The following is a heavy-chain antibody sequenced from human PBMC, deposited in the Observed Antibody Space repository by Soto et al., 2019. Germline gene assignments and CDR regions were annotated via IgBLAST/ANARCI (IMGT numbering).Heavy chain of an antibody. CDR2: INSDGSST. CDR1: GFTFSNYW. J-gene: IGHJ4*02. Sequence: GGSLRLSCAASGFTFSNYWMHWVRQTPGKGLVWVSRINSDGSSTSYADSVKGRFSISRDNAKNTLYLQMNSLRAEDTAVYYCTRDPAPIGWYDYWGPGTLVTVSS. D-gene: IGHD6-19*01. V-gene: IGHV3-74*01. CDR3: TRDPAPIGWYDY.